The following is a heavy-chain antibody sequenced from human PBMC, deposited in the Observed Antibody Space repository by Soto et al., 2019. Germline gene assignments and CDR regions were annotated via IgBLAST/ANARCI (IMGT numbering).Heavy chain of an antibody. CDR3: AKDRGIAAAGTLISPQDVRYDMDV. CDR2: ISGSGGST. Sequence: EVQLLESGGGLVQPGGSLRLSCAASGFTFSIYAMSWVRQTPGKGLEWVSAISGSGGSTYYADSVKGRFTISRDNSKNTLYLQMNSLRAEDTAVYYCAKDRGIAAAGTLISPQDVRYDMDVWGQGTTVTVSS. V-gene: IGHV3-23*01. CDR1: GFTFSIYA. D-gene: IGHD6-13*01. J-gene: IGHJ6*02.